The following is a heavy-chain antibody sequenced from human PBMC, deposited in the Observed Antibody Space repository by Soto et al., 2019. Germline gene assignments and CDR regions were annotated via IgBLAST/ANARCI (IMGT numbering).Heavy chain of an antibody. CDR2: INPSGGST. Sequence: ASVKVSCKASGYTFTSYYMHWVRQAPGQGLEWMGIINPSGGSTSYAQKFQGRVTMTRDTSTSTVYMELSSLRSEDTAVYYCAREGSIFGVVTHTGMDVWGQGXTVTVYS. D-gene: IGHD3-3*01. CDR1: GYTFTSYY. J-gene: IGHJ6*02. V-gene: IGHV1-46*01. CDR3: AREGSIFGVVTHTGMDV.